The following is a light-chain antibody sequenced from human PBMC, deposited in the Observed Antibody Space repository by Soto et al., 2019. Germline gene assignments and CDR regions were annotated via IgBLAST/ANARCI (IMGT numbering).Light chain of an antibody. Sequence: EIVLTQSAGALSLSAGERATLSCGASQRFSSTYLAWYQQKPGQAPRLLIYGASSRATGSPDRFSGSGSGTDFTLTIRRLQPEDFAVYYCQEYGSPRTFGQGTKVDIK. CDR3: QEYGSPRT. CDR2: GAS. J-gene: IGKJ1*01. V-gene: IGKV3-20*01. CDR1: QRFSSTY.